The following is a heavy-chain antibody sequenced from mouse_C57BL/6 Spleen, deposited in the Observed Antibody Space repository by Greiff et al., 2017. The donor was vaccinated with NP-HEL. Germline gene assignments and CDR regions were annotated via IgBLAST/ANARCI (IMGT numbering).Heavy chain of an antibody. Sequence: EVQLQESGGGLVQPGGSLKLSCAASGFTFSDYYMYWVRQTPEKRLEWVAYISNGGGSTYYPDTVKGRFTISRDNAKNTLYLQMSRLKSEDTAMYYCAATVDVYYAMDYWGQGTSVTVSS. V-gene: IGHV5-12*01. CDR1: GFTFSDYY. CDR2: ISNGGGST. CDR3: AATVDVYYAMDY. J-gene: IGHJ4*01. D-gene: IGHD1-1*01.